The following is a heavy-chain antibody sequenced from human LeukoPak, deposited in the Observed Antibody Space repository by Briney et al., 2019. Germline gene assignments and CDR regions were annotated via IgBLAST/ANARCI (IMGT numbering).Heavy chain of an antibody. J-gene: IGHJ4*02. D-gene: IGHD3-22*01. CDR1: GYIFTGYY. Sequence: ASVKVSCKASGYIFTGYYMHWVRQAPGQGLEWMGWINPSSGGTNSAPKLQGRVTMTRDTSISTAYMELSSLRSDDTAVYYCARLGSRGYFAIDYWGQGTLVTVAS. CDR2: INPSSGGT. CDR3: ARLGSRGYFAIDY. V-gene: IGHV1-2*02.